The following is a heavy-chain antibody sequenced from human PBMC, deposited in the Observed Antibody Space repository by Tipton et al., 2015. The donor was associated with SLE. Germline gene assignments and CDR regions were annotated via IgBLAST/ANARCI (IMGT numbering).Heavy chain of an antibody. Sequence: TLSLTCTVSGGSISSYYWSWIRQPPGKGLEWIGDLYYGGSTNHNPSLKIRVTISGETAKTQFSLKLSSVTAADTAVFSCARVGSSWYLDAFDIWGQGTMVTVSS. D-gene: IGHD6-13*01. CDR2: LYYGGST. CDR3: ARVGSSWYLDAFDI. J-gene: IGHJ3*02. CDR1: GGSISSYY. V-gene: IGHV4-59*01.